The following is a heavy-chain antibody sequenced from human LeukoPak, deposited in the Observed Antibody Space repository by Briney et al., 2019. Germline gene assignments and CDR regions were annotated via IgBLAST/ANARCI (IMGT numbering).Heavy chain of an antibody. Sequence: GASVKVSCKASGGTFSSYAISWVRQAPGQGLEWMGGIIPIFGTANYAQKFQGRVTITADESTSTAYMELSSLRSEDTAVYYCARDLVGDSSGSHHDDYWGQGTLVTVSS. V-gene: IGHV1-69*01. CDR3: ARDLVGDSSGSHHDDY. CDR1: GGTFSSYA. J-gene: IGHJ4*02. CDR2: IIPIFGTA. D-gene: IGHD3-22*01.